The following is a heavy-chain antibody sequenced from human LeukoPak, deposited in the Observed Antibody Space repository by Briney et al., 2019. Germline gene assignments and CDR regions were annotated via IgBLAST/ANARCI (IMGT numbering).Heavy chain of an antibody. CDR2: IKQDGSEK. CDR3: ARYASLGYYYYMDV. J-gene: IGHJ6*03. D-gene: IGHD2-2*01. CDR1: GFTFSSYW. V-gene: IGHV3-7*01. Sequence: GGSLRLSCAASGFTFSSYWMSWVRQAPGKGLEWVANIKQDGSEKYYVDSVKGRFTISRDNAKNSLYLQMNSLRAEDTAVYYYARYASLGYYYYMDVWGKGTTVTVSS.